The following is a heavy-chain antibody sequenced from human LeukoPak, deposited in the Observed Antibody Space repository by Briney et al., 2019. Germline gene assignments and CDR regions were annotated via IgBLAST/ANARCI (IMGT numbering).Heavy chain of an antibody. CDR1: GFTFSSYA. CDR3: AKGNPYYDFWSGYCDY. Sequence: GGSLRLSCAASGFTFSSYAMSWVRQAPGKGLEWVSAISGSGGSTYYADSVKGRFTISRDNSKNTLYLQMNSLRAEDTAVYYCAKGNPYYDFWSGYCDYWGQGTLVTVSS. J-gene: IGHJ4*02. V-gene: IGHV3-23*01. CDR2: ISGSGGST. D-gene: IGHD3-3*01.